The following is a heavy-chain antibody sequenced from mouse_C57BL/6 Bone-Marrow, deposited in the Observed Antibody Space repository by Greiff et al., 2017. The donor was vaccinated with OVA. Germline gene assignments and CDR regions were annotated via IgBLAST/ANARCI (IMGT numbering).Heavy chain of an antibody. D-gene: IGHD1-1*01. V-gene: IGHV1-81*01. CDR1: GYTFTSYG. Sequence: VQLQQSGAELARPGASVKLSCKASGYTFTSYGISWVKQRTGQGLEWIGEIYPRSGNTYYNEKFKGKATLTADKSSSTAYMELRSLTSEDSAVYFCARRSGKITTVVFDYWGQGTTLTVSS. CDR2: IYPRSGNT. J-gene: IGHJ2*01. CDR3: ARRSGKITTVVFDY.